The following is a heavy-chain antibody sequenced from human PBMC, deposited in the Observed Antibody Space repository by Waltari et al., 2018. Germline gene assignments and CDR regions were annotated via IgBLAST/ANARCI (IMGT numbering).Heavy chain of an antibody. D-gene: IGHD3-3*01. J-gene: IGHJ4*02. Sequence: QVQLVQSGAEVKKPGASVKVSCKASGHPFTSYDINWVRQAHGQGLEWMGWMNPNSGNTGYAQKFQGRVTMTRNTSISTAYMELSSLRSEDTAVYYCARDPGYYDFWSGSDDYWGQGTLVTVSS. CDR2: MNPNSGNT. CDR3: ARDPGYYDFWSGSDDY. V-gene: IGHV1-8*01. CDR1: GHPFTSYD.